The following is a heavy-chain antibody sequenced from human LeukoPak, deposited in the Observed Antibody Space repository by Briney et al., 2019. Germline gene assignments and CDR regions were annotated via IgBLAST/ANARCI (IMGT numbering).Heavy chain of an antibody. Sequence: SETLSLTCTVSGGSISSSSYYWGWIRQPPGKGLEWIGSIYYSGSTYYNPSLKSRVTISVDTSKNQFSLKLSSVTAADTAVYYCARGWGWPPYYYYMDVWGKGTTVTVSS. D-gene: IGHD1-26*01. CDR2: IYYSGST. CDR1: GGSISSSSYY. J-gene: IGHJ6*03. V-gene: IGHV4-39*07. CDR3: ARGWGWPPYYYYMDV.